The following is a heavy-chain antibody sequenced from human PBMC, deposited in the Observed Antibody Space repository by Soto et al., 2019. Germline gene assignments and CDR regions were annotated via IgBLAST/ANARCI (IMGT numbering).Heavy chain of an antibody. Sequence: EVQLVESGGGLVNPGGSLRLSCAASGFTFSDSSMNWVRQAPGKGLEWVSSISSSSTYIYYADSVRGRFTTSRDNAKNSLFLQMNSLRAEDTAVYYCARVLSGSYYYFYNMDVWGEGTTVTVSS. V-gene: IGHV3-21*01. D-gene: IGHD1-26*01. J-gene: IGHJ6*03. CDR2: ISSSSTYI. CDR3: ARVLSGSYYYFYNMDV. CDR1: GFTFSDSS.